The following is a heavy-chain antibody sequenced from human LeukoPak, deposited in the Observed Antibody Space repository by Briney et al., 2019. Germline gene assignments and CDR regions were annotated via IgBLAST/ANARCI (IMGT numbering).Heavy chain of an antibody. CDR3: ARGQSTIFGVVSTFDY. Sequence: PSETLSLTCAVYGGSLSGYYWSWIRQPPGKGLEWIGEINHSGSTNYNPSLKSRVTISVDTSKNQFSLKLSSVTAADTAVYYCARGQSTIFGVVSTFDYWGQGTLVTVSS. J-gene: IGHJ4*02. D-gene: IGHD3-3*01. CDR1: GGSLSGYY. V-gene: IGHV4-34*01. CDR2: INHSGST.